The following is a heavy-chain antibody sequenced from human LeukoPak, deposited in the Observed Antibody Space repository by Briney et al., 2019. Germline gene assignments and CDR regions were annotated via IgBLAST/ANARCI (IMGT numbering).Heavy chain of an antibody. CDR2: INSDGSST. Sequence: PGGSLRLSCAASGFTFSSYWMHWVRQAPGKGLVWVSRINSDGSSTSYADPVKGRFTISRDNAKNTLYLQMNSLRAEDPAVYYCARESTGITMVRGVIDDAFDIWGQGTMVTVSS. D-gene: IGHD3-10*01. CDR1: GFTFSSYW. V-gene: IGHV3-74*01. J-gene: IGHJ3*02. CDR3: ARESTGITMVRGVIDDAFDI.